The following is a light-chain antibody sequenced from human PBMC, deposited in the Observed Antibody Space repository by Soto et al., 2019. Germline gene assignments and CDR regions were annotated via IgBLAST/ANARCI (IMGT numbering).Light chain of an antibody. V-gene: IGKV3-15*01. CDR2: GAS. Sequence: EVVMTQSPATLSVSPGERATLSCRASQSVGTNLAWYQQKPGQAPRLLMSGASTRATGIPGRFSGSGSATEFPLTISSLQSEDFALYYCQQYDNWPLTFGGGTKVEIK. CDR3: QQYDNWPLT. J-gene: IGKJ4*01. CDR1: QSVGTN.